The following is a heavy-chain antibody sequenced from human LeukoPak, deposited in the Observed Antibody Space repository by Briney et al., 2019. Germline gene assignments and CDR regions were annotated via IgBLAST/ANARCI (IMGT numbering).Heavy chain of an antibody. Sequence: SETLSLTCTVSGGSISSYYWSWIRQPPGKGLEWIAYIYYNGNTNYNPSLKSRVTISVDTSKNQFSLKLSSVTAADTAVYYCARSRLTGPTNWFDPWGQGTLVTVSS. CDR2: IYYNGNT. D-gene: IGHD5-12*01. CDR1: GGSISSYY. CDR3: ARSRLTGPTNWFDP. V-gene: IGHV4-59*01. J-gene: IGHJ5*02.